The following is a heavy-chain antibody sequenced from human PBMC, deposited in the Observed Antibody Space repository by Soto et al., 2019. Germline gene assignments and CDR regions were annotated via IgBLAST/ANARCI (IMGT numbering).Heavy chain of an antibody. D-gene: IGHD1-7*01. CDR2: IKRKTGGGTT. Sequence: GGSLRLSCAAYGFTFTDAWMDWVRLAPGKGLEWVGRIKRKTGGGTTDYTAPVKDRFTISRDDSINTLFLQMSSLKTEDTALYYCSRHPPDETTHYWGQGTLVTVSS. CDR1: GFTFTDAW. V-gene: IGHV3-15*01. CDR3: SRHPPDETTHY. J-gene: IGHJ4*02.